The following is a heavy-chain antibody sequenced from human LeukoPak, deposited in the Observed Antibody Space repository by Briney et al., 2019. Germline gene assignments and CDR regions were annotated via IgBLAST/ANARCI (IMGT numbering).Heavy chain of an antibody. D-gene: IGHD6-13*01. Sequence: SGGSLGLSCAASGFTFSSYAMSWVRQAPGKGLEWVSAISGSGGSTYYADSVKGRFTISRDNSKNTLYLQMNSLRAEDTAVYYCAKEPAAGTGWYFDYWGQGTLVTVSS. J-gene: IGHJ4*02. CDR2: ISGSGGST. CDR1: GFTFSSYA. V-gene: IGHV3-23*01. CDR3: AKEPAAGTGWYFDY.